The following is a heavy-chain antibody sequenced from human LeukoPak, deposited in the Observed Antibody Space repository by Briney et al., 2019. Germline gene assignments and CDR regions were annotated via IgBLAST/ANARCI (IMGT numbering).Heavy chain of an antibody. CDR3: AKLYYGSGPPNP. V-gene: IGHV3-30*02. Sequence: PGGSLRLSCAASGFTFSSYAMHWVRQAPGKGLEWVAFIRYDGSNKYYADSVKGRFTISRDNSKNTLYLQMNSLRAEDTAVYYCAKLYYGSGPPNPWGQGTLVTVSS. CDR2: IRYDGSNK. CDR1: GFTFSSYA. J-gene: IGHJ5*02. D-gene: IGHD3-10*01.